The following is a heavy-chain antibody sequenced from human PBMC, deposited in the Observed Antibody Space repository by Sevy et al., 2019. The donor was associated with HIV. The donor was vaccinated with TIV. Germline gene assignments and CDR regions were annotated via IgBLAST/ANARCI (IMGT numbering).Heavy chain of an antibody. V-gene: IGHV3-53*01. D-gene: IGHD6-19*01. CDR1: VFTVSSNY. Sequence: GGSLRLSCAASVFTVSSNYMSWVRQAPGKGLEWVSVIYSGGSTYYADSVKGRFTISRDNSKNTLYLQMNSLRAEDTAVYYCARVNSSGWYGGWFDPWGQGTLVTVSS. J-gene: IGHJ5*02. CDR3: ARVNSSGWYGGWFDP. CDR2: IYSGGST.